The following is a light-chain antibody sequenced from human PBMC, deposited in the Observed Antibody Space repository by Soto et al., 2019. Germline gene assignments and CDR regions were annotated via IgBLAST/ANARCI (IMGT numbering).Light chain of an antibody. CDR1: SSDVGGYNY. CDR3: TSYTTSATVF. Sequence: QSVLTQPASVSGSPGQSITISCTGTSSDVGGYNYVSWYQQHPGKVPKLIIYDVSYRPSGVSNRFSGSRSVNTASLTISGLQAEDEGDYYGTSYTTSATVFFGGGTKLTVL. V-gene: IGLV2-14*01. J-gene: IGLJ2*01. CDR2: DVS.